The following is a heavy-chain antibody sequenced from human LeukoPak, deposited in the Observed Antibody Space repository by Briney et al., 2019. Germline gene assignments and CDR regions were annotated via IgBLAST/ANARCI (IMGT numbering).Heavy chain of an antibody. J-gene: IGHJ4*02. V-gene: IGHV1-18*04. CDR3: ARGVRENRSWYTVHFDY. Sequence: ASVKVSCKASGYTFTNYGISWVRQAPGQGLEWMAWISANNGETRYAQNLQGRVTMTTDTSTSTAYMELRSLRSDDTAVYYCARGVRENRSWYTVHFDYWGQGTLVTVSS. D-gene: IGHD2-2*02. CDR2: ISANNGET. CDR1: GYTFTNYG.